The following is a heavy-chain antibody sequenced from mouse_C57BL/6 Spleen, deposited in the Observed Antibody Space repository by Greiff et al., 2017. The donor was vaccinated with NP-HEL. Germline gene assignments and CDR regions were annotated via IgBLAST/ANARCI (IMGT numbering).Heavy chain of an antibody. CDR1: GYAFSSYW. CDR3: TNYYCSVYWYFDV. Sequence: QVQLQQSGAELVKPGASVKISCKASGYAFSSYWMNWVKQRPGKGLEWIGQIYPGDGDTNYNGKFKGQATLTADKASSREYMQLSSLTSEDSAVYFCTNYYCSVYWYFDVWGTGTTVTVSS. CDR2: IYPGDGDT. D-gene: IGHD1-1*01. V-gene: IGHV1-80*01. J-gene: IGHJ1*03.